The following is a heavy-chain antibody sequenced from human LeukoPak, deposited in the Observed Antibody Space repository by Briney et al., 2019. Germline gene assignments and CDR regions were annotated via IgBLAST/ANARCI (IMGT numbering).Heavy chain of an antibody. D-gene: IGHD3-3*01. CDR2: IYYSGST. Sequence: SETLSLTCTVSGGSISSGGYYWSWIRQHPGKGLEWIGYIYYSGSTYYNPSLKSRVTISVDTSKNQFSLKLSSVTAADTAVYYCARFLDFSSGFSSFDYWGQGTLVTVSS. CDR3: ARFLDFSSGFSSFDY. CDR1: GGSISSGGYY. J-gene: IGHJ4*02. V-gene: IGHV4-31*03.